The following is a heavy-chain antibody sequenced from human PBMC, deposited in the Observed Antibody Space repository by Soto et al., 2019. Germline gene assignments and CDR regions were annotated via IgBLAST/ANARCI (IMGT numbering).Heavy chain of an antibody. Sequence: PSKTLSLTCAVYGGSFSGYYWSWIRQPPGKGLEWIGEINHSGSTNYNPSLKSRVTISVDTSKNQFSLKLSSVTAADTAVYYCARAQYYDFWSGYYKGRPAYDYWGQGTLVTVSS. CDR3: ARAQYYDFWSGYYKGRPAYDY. V-gene: IGHV4-34*01. CDR2: INHSGST. D-gene: IGHD3-3*01. CDR1: GGSFSGYY. J-gene: IGHJ4*02.